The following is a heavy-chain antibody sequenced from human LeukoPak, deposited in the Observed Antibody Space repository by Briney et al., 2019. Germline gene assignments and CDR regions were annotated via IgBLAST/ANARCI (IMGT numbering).Heavy chain of an antibody. D-gene: IGHD5-18*01. V-gene: IGHV3-30*18. J-gene: IGHJ4*02. CDR2: ISYDGSNK. Sequence: GRSLRLSCAASGFTFSSYGMHWVRQAPGKGLEWVAVISYDGSNKYYADSVKGRFTISRDNSKNTLYLQMNSLRAGDTAVYYCAKDRGTAMVREFDYWGPGTLVTVSS. CDR3: AKDRGTAMVREFDY. CDR1: GFTFSSYG.